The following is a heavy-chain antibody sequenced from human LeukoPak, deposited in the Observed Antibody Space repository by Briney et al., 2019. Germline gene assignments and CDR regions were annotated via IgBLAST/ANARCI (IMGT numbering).Heavy chain of an antibody. J-gene: IGHJ6*03. CDR3: ANEAIRGYYYYNIDV. Sequence: SETLSLTCTVSGGSISSSSYYWGWIRQPPGKGLEWIGSIYYSGSTYYNPSLKSRVTISVDTSKNQFSLKLSSVTAVDTAVYFCANEAIRGYYYYNIDVWGKGTTVTISS. V-gene: IGHV4-39*07. CDR1: GGSISSSSYY. CDR2: IYYSGST. D-gene: IGHD2-21*01.